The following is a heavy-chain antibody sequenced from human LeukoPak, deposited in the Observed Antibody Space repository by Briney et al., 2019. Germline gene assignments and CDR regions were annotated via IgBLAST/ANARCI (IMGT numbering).Heavy chain of an antibody. J-gene: IGHJ4*02. CDR3: AREIQRFGESDY. D-gene: IGHD3-10*01. V-gene: IGHV4-39*07. CDR1: GGPISSSSYY. Sequence: SETLSLTCTVSGGPISSSSYYWGWIRQPPGKGLEWIGSIYYSGSTYYNPSLKSRVTISVDTSKNQFSLKLSSVTAADTAVYYCAREIQRFGESDYWGQGTLVTVSS. CDR2: IYYSGST.